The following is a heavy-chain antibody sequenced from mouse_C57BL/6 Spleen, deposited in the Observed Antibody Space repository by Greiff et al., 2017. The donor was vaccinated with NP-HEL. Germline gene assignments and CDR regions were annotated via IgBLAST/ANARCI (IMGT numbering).Heavy chain of an antibody. J-gene: IGHJ1*03. V-gene: IGHV1-4*01. Sequence: VQLVESGAELARPGASVKMSCKASGYTFTSYTMHWVKQRPGQGLEWIGYINPSSGYTKYNQKFKDKATLTADKSSSTAYMQLSSLTSEDSAVYYCARSHYYGSSYEYFDVWGTGTTVTVSS. D-gene: IGHD1-1*01. CDR1: GYTFTSYT. CDR2: INPSSGYT. CDR3: ARSHYYGSSYEYFDV.